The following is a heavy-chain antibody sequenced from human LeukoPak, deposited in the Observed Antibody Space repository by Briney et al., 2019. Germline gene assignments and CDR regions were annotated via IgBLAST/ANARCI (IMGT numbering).Heavy chain of an antibody. CDR2: ISGSGGST. CDR3: AKDGVPRYFDWTAS. D-gene: IGHD3-9*01. J-gene: IGHJ5*01. V-gene: IGHV3-23*01. Sequence: GGSLRLSCAASGFTFSSYAMSWVRQAPGKGLEWVSAISGSGGSTYYADSVKGRFTISRDNSKSTLYLQMNSLRAEDTAVYYCAKDGVPRYFDWTASWGQGTLVTVSS. CDR1: GFTFSSYA.